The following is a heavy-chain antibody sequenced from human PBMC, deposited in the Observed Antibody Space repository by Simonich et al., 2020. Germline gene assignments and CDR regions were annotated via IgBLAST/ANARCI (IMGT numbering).Heavy chain of an antibody. CDR1: GFTFSSYS. CDR3: ARDVDTAMVFDY. CDR2: ISSSSSYI. Sequence: EVQLVESGGGLVKPGGSLRLSCAASGFTFSSYSMNWVRQAPGKWMELVSSISSSSSYIYYADSVKGRFTISRDNAKNSLYLQMNSLRAEDTAVYYCARDVDTAMVFDYWGQGTLVTVSS. V-gene: IGHV3-21*01. D-gene: IGHD5-18*01. J-gene: IGHJ4*02.